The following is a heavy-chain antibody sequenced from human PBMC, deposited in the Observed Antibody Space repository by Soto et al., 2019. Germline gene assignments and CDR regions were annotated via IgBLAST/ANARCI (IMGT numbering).Heavy chain of an antibody. V-gene: IGHV3-23*01. CDR3: AKGAAGGTLGADDWFDR. D-gene: IGHD6-13*01. CDR2: ISGSGDSP. Sequence: GGSLRLSCAASGFSFSSYAMYWVRQASGKGLEWVSGISGSGDSPFYAESVKGRFTIFRDNSKNTLYLQMNSLRGEDTAVYYCAKGAAGGTLGADDWFDRWSQGTLGTGS. J-gene: IGHJ5*02. CDR1: GFSFSSYA.